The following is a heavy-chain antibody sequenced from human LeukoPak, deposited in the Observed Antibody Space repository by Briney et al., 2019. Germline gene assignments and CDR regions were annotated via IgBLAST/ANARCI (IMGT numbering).Heavy chain of an antibody. D-gene: IGHD3-16*01. J-gene: IGHJ4*02. CDR2: IYSSGST. CDR3: ARGRFGLSLDY. CDR1: RFTVSSNY. V-gene: IGHV3-66*01. Sequence: GGSLRLSCAASRFTVSSNYMSWVRQAPGKGLEWVSFIYSSGSTYYADSVRGRFTISRDNSNNTLYLQLNSLRVEDTAVYYCARGRFGLSLDYWGQGTLVTVSS.